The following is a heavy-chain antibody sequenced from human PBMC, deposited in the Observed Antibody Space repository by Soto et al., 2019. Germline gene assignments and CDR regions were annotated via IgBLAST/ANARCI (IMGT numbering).Heavy chain of an antibody. CDR2: IDYSGST. J-gene: IGHJ4*02. V-gene: IGHV4-59*01. D-gene: IGHD5-18*01. CDR1: GGSISSYN. CDR3: ARGEQDTAMANFDY. Sequence: LSLTCTVSGGSISSYNWSWIRQPPGKGLEWIGYIDYSGSTNYNPSLKSRVTISVDTSKNQFSLKLSSVTAADTAVYYCARGEQDTAMANFDYWGQGTLVTVYS.